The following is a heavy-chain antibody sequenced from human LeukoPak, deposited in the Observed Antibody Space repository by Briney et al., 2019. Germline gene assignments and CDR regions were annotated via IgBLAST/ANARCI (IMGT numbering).Heavy chain of an antibody. CDR1: GGSISSHY. Sequence: SETLSLTCTVSGGSISSHYWSWLRQPPGKGLEWIGYIYYSGSTNYNPSLKSRVTISVDTSKNQFSLKLSSVTAADTAVYYCARATPGESGYYVAYFDYWGQGTLVTVSS. CDR2: IYYSGST. J-gene: IGHJ4*02. CDR3: ARATPGESGYYVAYFDY. V-gene: IGHV4-59*11. D-gene: IGHD3-22*01.